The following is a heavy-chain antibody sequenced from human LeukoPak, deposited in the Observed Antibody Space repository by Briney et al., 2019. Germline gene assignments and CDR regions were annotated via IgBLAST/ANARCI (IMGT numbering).Heavy chain of an antibody. Sequence: GESLKISCKGSGYSFTSYWIGWVRQMPGKGLEWMGIIYPGDSGTRYSPSFQGRVTISADKSISTAYLQWSSLKASDTAMYYCARQRFTMRAYAGNWFDPWGQGTLVTVSS. D-gene: IGHD3-10*01. CDR3: ARQRFTMRAYAGNWFDP. CDR2: IYPGDSGT. CDR1: GYSFTSYW. V-gene: IGHV5-51*01. J-gene: IGHJ5*02.